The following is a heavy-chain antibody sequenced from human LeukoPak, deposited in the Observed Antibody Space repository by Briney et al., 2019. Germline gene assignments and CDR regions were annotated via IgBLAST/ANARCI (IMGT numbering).Heavy chain of an antibody. Sequence: GSSVNVSCKASGGTFSSYAISWVRQAPGQGLVWMGGILPIFGTANYAQKFQGRVTITADKATSTAFMELSSLRSEDTAVYYCARDRPTMVRGVSMKITRYGMNVWGKGTTVTVSS. V-gene: IGHV1-69*06. CDR1: GGTFSSYA. D-gene: IGHD3-10*01. J-gene: IGHJ6*01. CDR2: ILPIFGTA. CDR3: ARDRPTMVRGVSMKITRYGMNV.